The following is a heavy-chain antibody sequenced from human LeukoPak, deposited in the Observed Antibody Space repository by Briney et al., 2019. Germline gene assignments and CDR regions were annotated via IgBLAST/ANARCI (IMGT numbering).Heavy chain of an antibody. CDR3: AKTQGYYDA. Sequence: PGGSLRLSCAASGFTFIDYDMHWVRQVIGKGLEWVSAIGIRGDTHYSGSVKGRFTISRENAESSLYLQMNSLRADDTAVYYCAKTQGYYDAWGQGALVTVSS. J-gene: IGHJ5*02. V-gene: IGHV3-13*01. D-gene: IGHD2-15*01. CDR1: GFTFIDYD. CDR2: IGIRGDT.